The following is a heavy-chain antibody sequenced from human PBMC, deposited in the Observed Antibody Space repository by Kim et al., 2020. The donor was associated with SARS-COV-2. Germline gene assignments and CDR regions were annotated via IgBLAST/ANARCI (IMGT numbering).Heavy chain of an antibody. CDR2: IWYDGSNK. Sequence: GGSLRLSCAASGFTFSSYGMHWVRQAPGKGLEWVAVIWYDGSNKYYADSVKGRFTISRDNSKNTLYLQMNSLRAEDTAVYYCARGGWGYSGYDLFDYWGQGTLVTVSS. CDR3: ARGGWGYSGYDLFDY. CDR1: GFTFSSYG. D-gene: IGHD5-12*01. J-gene: IGHJ4*02. V-gene: IGHV3-33*01.